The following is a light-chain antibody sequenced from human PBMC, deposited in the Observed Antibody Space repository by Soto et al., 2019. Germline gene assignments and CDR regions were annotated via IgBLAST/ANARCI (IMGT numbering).Light chain of an antibody. J-gene: IGLJ2*01. CDR1: DIGHKS. V-gene: IGLV3-21*02. Sequence: SYELTQAPSVLVAPGQTATITCVGNDIGHKSAHWYRQRSGQAPVLVVYEDGDRPSGIPERFSGSNVGNTATLTINKVEAGDEADYYCQVWDSSGDQVVFGGGTKVTVL. CDR3: QVWDSSGDQVV. CDR2: EDG.